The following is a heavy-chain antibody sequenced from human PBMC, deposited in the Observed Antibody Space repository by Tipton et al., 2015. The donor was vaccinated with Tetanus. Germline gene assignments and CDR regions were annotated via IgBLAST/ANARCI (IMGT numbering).Heavy chain of an antibody. CDR2: ISSSSSYI. V-gene: IGHV3-21*01. J-gene: IGHJ6*02. CDR1: GFTFSTYA. CDR3: ASMDYDSSGYYYVGAYYYYGMDV. Sequence: SLRLSCAASGFTFSTYAMSWVRQAPGKGLEWVSSISSSSSYIYYADSVKGRFTISRDNAKNSLYLQMNSLRAEDTAVYYCASMDYDSSGYYYVGAYYYYGMDVWGQGTTVTVSS. D-gene: IGHD3-22*01.